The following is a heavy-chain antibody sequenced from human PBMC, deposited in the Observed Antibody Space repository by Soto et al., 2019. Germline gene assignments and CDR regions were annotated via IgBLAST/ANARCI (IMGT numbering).Heavy chain of an antibody. Sequence: PSETVSLTCTVSGGSISSYYWSWIRQPSGEGLEWIVRIYTSGSTNYSPSLKSRVTMSVDTSKNQFSLKLSSVTAADTAVYYCARDAYYYDSSGYYYRPDDACDICGQGTMVTV. V-gene: IGHV4-4*07. CDR1: GGSISSYY. D-gene: IGHD3-22*01. J-gene: IGHJ3*02. CDR3: ARDAYYYDSSGYYYRPDDACDI. CDR2: IYTSGST.